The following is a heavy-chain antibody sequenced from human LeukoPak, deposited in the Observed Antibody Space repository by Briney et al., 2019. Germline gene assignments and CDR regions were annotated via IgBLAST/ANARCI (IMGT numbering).Heavy chain of an antibody. CDR2: INPNSGGT. D-gene: IGHD6-6*01. J-gene: IGHJ6*03. V-gene: IGHV1-2*02. Sequence: ASVKVSCKASGYTFTGYYMHWVRQAPGQGLEWMGWINPNSGGTNYAQKFQGRVTMTRDTSISTAYMELSRLRSDDTAVYYCARALGRSSTNYYYMDVWGKGTTVTVSS. CDR3: ARALGRSSTNYYYMDV. CDR1: GYTFTGYY.